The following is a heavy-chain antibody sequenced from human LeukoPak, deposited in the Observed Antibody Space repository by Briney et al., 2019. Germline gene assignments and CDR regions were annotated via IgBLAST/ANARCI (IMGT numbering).Heavy chain of an antibody. J-gene: IGHJ4*01. Sequence: SETLSLTCAVYGGSFSGYYWSWIRQPPGKGLEWIGEINHSGSTNYNPSLKSRVTMSVDTSKNQFSLNLSSVTAADTAVYYCARGQGGSSSSRLDYWGQEPWSPSPQ. D-gene: IGHD6-6*01. CDR3: ARGQGGSSSSRLDY. V-gene: IGHV4-34*01. CDR1: GGSFSGYY. CDR2: INHSGST.